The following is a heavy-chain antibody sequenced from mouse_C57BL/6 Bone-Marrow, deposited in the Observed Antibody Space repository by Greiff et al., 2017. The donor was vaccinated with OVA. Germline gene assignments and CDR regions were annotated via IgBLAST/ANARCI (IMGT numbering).Heavy chain of an antibody. CDR3: AKQDYGSSDAMDY. CDR1: GFSLTSYG. CDR2: IWGGGST. D-gene: IGHD1-1*01. Sequence: VKVVESGPGLVAPSQSLSITCTVSGFSLTSYGVDWVRQPPGKGLEWLGVIWGGGSTNYNSALMSRLSISKDNSNSQVFLKMNSLQTDDTAMYYCAKQDYGSSDAMDYWGQGTSVTVAS. V-gene: IGHV2-9*01. J-gene: IGHJ4*01.